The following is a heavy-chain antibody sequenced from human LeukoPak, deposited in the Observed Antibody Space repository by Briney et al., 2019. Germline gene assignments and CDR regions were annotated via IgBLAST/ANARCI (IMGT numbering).Heavy chain of an antibody. CDR2: IKQDGNEK. CDR3: ARDWEYSSSSVY. D-gene: IGHD6-6*01. J-gene: IGHJ4*02. Sequence: QPGGSLRLSCTASGFTFPSYWMSWVRQAPGKGLEWVADIKQDGNEKYYVDSVKGRFTISRGNAKNSLYLQMNSLRAEDTAMYYCARDWEYSSSSVYWGQGTLVTVSS. CDR1: GFTFPSYW. V-gene: IGHV3-7*04.